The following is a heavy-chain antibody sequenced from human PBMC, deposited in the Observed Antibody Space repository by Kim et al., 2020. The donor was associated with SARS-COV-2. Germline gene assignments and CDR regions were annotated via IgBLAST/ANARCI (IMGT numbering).Heavy chain of an antibody. J-gene: IGHJ3*02. CDR1: GFTFSSYA. Sequence: GGSLRLSCAASGFTFSSYAMSWVRQAPGKGLEWVSAISGSGGSTYYADSVKGRFTISRDNSKNTLYLQMNSLRAEDTAVYYCAKAASQTYYYGSGNLLNAFDIWGQGTMVTVSS. CDR3: AKAASQTYYYGSGNLLNAFDI. V-gene: IGHV3-23*01. CDR2: ISGSGGST. D-gene: IGHD3-10*01.